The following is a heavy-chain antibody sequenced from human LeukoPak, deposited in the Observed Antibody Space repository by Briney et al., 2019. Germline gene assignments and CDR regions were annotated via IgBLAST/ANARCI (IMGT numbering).Heavy chain of an antibody. V-gene: IGHV1-46*01. CDR1: GYTFTSYY. CDR3: AAGGGNSVSY. J-gene: IGHJ4*02. Sequence: ASVKVSCKASGYTFTSYYMHWVRQAPGQGLEWMGIINPSGGSTSYAQKFQGRVTITRDMSTSTAYMELSSLRSEDTAVYYCAAGGGNSVSYWGQGTLVTVSS. D-gene: IGHD4-23*01. CDR2: INPSGGST.